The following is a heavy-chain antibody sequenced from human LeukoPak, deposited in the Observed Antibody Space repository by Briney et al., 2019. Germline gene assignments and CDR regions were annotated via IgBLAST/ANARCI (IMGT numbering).Heavy chain of an antibody. D-gene: IGHD6-13*01. V-gene: IGHV3-7*01. CDR3: ARRCSSWYGWFFDL. CDR2: IKQDGSEK. Sequence: GGSLRLACAASGFTFSSYWMSWVSQAPGKGLERVSNIKQDGSEKYYVDSVKGRFTISRDNAKNSLYLQMNSLRAEDTAVYYCARRCSSWYGWFFDLWGRGTLVTVSS. CDR1: GFTFSSYW. J-gene: IGHJ2*01.